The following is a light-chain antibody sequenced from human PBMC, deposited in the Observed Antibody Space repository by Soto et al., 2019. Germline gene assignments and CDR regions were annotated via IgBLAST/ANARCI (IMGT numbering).Light chain of an antibody. J-gene: IGKJ4*01. CDR2: DAS. Sequence: EIVLTQSPATLSLSPGEGATPSCRASQSVGTYLAWYQHKPGQAPRLLIYDASNRATGIPARFSGSGSGTDFTLTISSLEPEDFAVYYCQQRSNWPRAFGGGTKVEIK. V-gene: IGKV3-11*01. CDR1: QSVGTY. CDR3: QQRSNWPRA.